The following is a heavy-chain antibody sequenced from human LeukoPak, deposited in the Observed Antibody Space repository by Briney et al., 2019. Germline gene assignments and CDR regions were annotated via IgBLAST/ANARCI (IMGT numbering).Heavy chain of an antibody. CDR3: ARHRLHRLYYDSSGYYHDAFDI. D-gene: IGHD3-22*01. CDR2: ISAYNGHT. V-gene: IGHV1-18*01. J-gene: IGHJ3*02. CDR1: GYSLTSYG. Sequence: ASVKVSCKASGYSLTSYGINWVRQAPGQGLEWMGCISAYNGHTNYAQKFHDRVTMTTDTSTSTAYMELRSLRSDDTAVYYCARHRLHRLYYDSSGYYHDAFDIWGQGTMVTVSS.